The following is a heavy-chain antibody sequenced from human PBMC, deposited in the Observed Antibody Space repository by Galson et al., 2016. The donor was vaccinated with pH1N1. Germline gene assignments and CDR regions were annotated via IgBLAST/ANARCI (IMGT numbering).Heavy chain of an antibody. CDR2: IKQDGSEK. CDR1: GFTFSSYW. J-gene: IGHJ4*02. V-gene: IGHV3-7*01. Sequence: SLRLSCAASGFTFSSYWMSWVRQAPGKGLEWVANIKQDGSEKYYVDSLKGRFTISRDNAKNSLYLQMNSLRAEDTAVYYCARGFRDSSGYYFSDYWGQGTPVTVSS. CDR3: ARGFRDSSGYYFSDY. D-gene: IGHD3-22*01.